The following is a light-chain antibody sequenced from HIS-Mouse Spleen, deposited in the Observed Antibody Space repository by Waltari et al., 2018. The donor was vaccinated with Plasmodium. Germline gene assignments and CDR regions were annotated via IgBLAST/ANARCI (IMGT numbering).Light chain of an antibody. CDR2: AAS. J-gene: IGKJ1*01. CDR3: QQSYSTWT. CDR1: QSISNY. Sequence: DIQMTQSPSSLSASVGDRVTITCRASQSISNYLNWYQQKPGKAPKFLIYAASTLQSGVPSRFSSSGSGTDFTLTISSLQPEDFATYYCQQSYSTWTFGQVTKVEIK. V-gene: IGKV1-39*01.